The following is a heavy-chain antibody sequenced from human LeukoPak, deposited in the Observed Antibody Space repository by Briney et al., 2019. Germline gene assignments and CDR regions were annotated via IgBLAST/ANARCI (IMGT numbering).Heavy chain of an antibody. CDR2: ISGSGGST. CDR1: GFTFSSYA. Sequence: GGSLRLSCAASGFTFSSYAMSWVRQAPGKGLEWVSAISGSGGSTYYADSVKGRFTISRGNSKNTLYLQMNSLRAEDTAVYYCAKDASGWYRGEAYFDYWGQGTLVTVSS. J-gene: IGHJ4*02. CDR3: AKDASGWYRGEAYFDY. D-gene: IGHD6-19*01. V-gene: IGHV3-23*01.